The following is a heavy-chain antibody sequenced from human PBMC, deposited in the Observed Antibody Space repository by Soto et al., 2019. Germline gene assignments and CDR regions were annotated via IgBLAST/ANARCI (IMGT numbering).Heavy chain of an antibody. Sequence: GGSLRLSCAASGFTFSSYGMHWVRQAPGKWLEWVAVIWYDGSNKYYADSVKGRFTISRDNSTNTLYLQMNSLRAEDTAVYYCARDGLGYCSGGSCLLGAFDIWGQGXMVTV. J-gene: IGHJ3*02. CDR2: IWYDGSNK. CDR1: GFTFSSYG. V-gene: IGHV3-33*01. CDR3: ARDGLGYCSGGSCLLGAFDI. D-gene: IGHD2-15*01.